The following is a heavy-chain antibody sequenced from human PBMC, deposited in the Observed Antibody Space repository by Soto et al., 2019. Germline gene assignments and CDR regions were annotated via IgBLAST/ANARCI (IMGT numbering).Heavy chain of an antibody. CDR2: ISYDGSNK. Sequence: QVQLVESGGGVVQPGRSLRLSCAASGFTFSSYAMHWVRQAPGKGLEWVAVISYDGSNKYYADSVKGRFTISRDNSKNTLYLQMNSLRAEDTAVYYCARGRGSMVRGWYFDLWGRGTLVTVCS. CDR3: ARGRGSMVRGWYFDL. J-gene: IGHJ2*01. V-gene: IGHV3-30-3*01. CDR1: GFTFSSYA. D-gene: IGHD3-10*01.